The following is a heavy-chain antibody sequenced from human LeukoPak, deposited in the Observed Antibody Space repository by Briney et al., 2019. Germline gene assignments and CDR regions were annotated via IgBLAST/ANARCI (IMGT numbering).Heavy chain of an antibody. Sequence: GGSLRLSCAASGFTFSTYAMSWVRQAPGKGLEWVSAISRSGDSTYYRDSVKGRFTISRDNSKNTLYLQMNRLRSEDSAVYYCAGDHGLYGDYGVVAAAGLDSWGQGTLVTVSS. CDR3: AGDHGLYGDYGVVAAAGLDS. CDR2: ISRSGDST. V-gene: IGHV3-23*01. J-gene: IGHJ4*02. CDR1: GFTFSTYA. D-gene: IGHD4-17*01.